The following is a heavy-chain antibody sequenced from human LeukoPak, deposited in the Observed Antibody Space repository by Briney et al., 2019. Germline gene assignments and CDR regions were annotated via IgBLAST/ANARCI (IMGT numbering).Heavy chain of an antibody. D-gene: IGHD6-19*01. CDR1: GFTVSSNY. CDR3: AKSRGSSGPYFDY. J-gene: IGHJ4*02. CDR2: IYSGGST. V-gene: IGHV3-53*01. Sequence: GGSLRLSCAASGFTVSSNYMSWVRQAPGKGLEWVSVIYSGGSTYYADSVKGRFTISRDNSKNTLYLQMNSLRAEDTAVYYCAKSRGSSGPYFDYWGQGTLVTVSS.